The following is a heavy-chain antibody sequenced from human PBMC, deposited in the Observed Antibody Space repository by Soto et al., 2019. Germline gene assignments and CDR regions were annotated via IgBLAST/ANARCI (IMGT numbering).Heavy chain of an antibody. CDR2: ISGSGDYT. CDR1: GFTFSTYT. J-gene: IGHJ4*02. V-gene: IGHV3-23*01. D-gene: IGHD1-26*01. CDR3: TKPQWELLD. Sequence: GGSLRLSCAAYGFTFSTYTMSWVRQAPGKGLEWVSAISGSGDYTYYADSVKGRFTISRDNSKNTLYLQMNGLRAEDTAFYYCTKPQWELLDWGQGTLVTVSS.